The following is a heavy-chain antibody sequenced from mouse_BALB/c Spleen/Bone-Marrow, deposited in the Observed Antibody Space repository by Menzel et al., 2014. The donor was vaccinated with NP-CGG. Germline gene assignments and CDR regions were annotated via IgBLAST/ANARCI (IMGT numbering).Heavy chain of an antibody. D-gene: IGHD2-13*01. CDR1: GYTFTSYY. J-gene: IGHJ3*01. V-gene: IGHV1S81*02. Sequence: LVESGAELVKPGASVKLSCKASGYTFTSYYMYWVKQRPGQGLEWIGEINPSNGGTNFNEKFKSKATLTVDKSSSTAYMQLSGLTSEDSSVYYGTREGDSPFAHWGQETLVTVSA. CDR2: INPSNGGT. CDR3: TREGDSPFAH.